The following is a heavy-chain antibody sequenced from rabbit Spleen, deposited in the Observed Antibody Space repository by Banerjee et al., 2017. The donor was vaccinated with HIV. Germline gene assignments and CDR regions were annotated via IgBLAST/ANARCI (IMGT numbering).Heavy chain of an antibody. J-gene: IGHJ4*01. CDR3: VRDLGYDDYSEKGYFNL. CDR2: IDPIFGRT. D-gene: IGHD2-1*01. V-gene: IGHV1S7*01. Sequence: QPLEESGGGLVQPGGSLKLSCKASGFDFTNYGVSWVRQTPGKGLDWIGYIDPIFGRTYYASWVDGRFTISSHNAQNTLYLQLNSLTAADTATYFCVRDLGYDDYSEKGYFNLWGQGTLVTVS. CDR1: GFDFTNYG.